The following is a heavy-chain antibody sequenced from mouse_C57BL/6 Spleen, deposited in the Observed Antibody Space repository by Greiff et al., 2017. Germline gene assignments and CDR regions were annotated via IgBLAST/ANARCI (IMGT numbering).Heavy chain of an antibody. CDR1: GYTFTSYW. CDR2: IYPGSGST. CDR3: GRRVYYYRRRPWAMDY. V-gene: IGHV1-55*01. Sequence: QVQLQQPGAELVKPGASVKMSCKASGYTFTSYWITWVKQRPGQGLEWIGDIYPGSGSTNYNEKFKSKATLTVDTSSRTAYIQPSSLTSEDSAVYYRGRRVYYYRRRPWAMDYWGQGTSVTVSS. D-gene: IGHD1-1*01. J-gene: IGHJ4*01.